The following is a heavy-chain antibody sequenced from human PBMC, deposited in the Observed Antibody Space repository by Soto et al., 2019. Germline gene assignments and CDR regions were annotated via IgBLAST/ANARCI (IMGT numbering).Heavy chain of an antibody. CDR2: MNPNSGNT. CDR3: ARGSLDYDFWSGYYKYYYYYYMDV. J-gene: IGHJ6*03. CDR1: GYTFTSYD. D-gene: IGHD3-3*01. Sequence: QVQLVQSGAEVKKPGASVKVSCKASGYTFTSYDINWVRQATGQGLEWMGWMNPNSGNTGYAQKFQGRVTMTRNTSISTAYMELSRLRSEDTAVYYCARGSLDYDFWSGYYKYYYYYYMDVWGNGTTVTVSS. V-gene: IGHV1-8*01.